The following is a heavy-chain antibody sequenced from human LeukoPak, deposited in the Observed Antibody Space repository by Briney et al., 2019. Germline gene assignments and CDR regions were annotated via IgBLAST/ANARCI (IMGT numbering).Heavy chain of an antibody. D-gene: IGHD2-21*02. CDR1: GGSISRSNW. V-gene: IGHV4-4*02. CDR2: IYHSGST. Sequence: PSETLSLTCAVSGGSISRSNWWSWVRQPPGKGLEWIGEIYHSGSTNYNPSLKSRVTISVDKSKNQFSLKLSSVTAADTAVYYCAVYCGGDCYSGVNNWFDPWGQGTLVTVSS. CDR3: AVYCGGDCYSGVNNWFDP. J-gene: IGHJ5*02.